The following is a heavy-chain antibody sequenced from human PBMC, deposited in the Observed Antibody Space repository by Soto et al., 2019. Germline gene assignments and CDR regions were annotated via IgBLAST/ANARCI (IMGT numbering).Heavy chain of an antibody. D-gene: IGHD2-2*02. Sequence: SETLSLTCTVSGGSTSSYYWSWIRRPPGKRLEWIGFIYSSGSTNYNPSLKSRVTMSVDTSKNQFSLKLRSVIVADTAVYHCARFVRSCSGTTCYTRADVWGQGTTVTVSS. V-gene: IGHV4-59*01. CDR1: GGSTSSYY. J-gene: IGHJ6*02. CDR3: ARFVRSCSGTTCYTRADV. CDR2: IYSSGST.